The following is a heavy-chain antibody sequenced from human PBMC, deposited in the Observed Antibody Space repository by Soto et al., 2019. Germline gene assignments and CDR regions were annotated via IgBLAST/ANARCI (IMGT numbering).Heavy chain of an antibody. J-gene: IGHJ2*01. CDR2: IYYSGST. CDR3: ARETYYDFWSGFGWHFDL. CDR1: GGSISSYY. V-gene: IGHV4-59*01. D-gene: IGHD3-3*01. Sequence: QVQLQESGPGLVKPSETLSLTCTVSGGSISSYYWSWIRQPPGKGLEWIGYIYYSGSTNYNPSLKSRVTISVHTSNNQFSLKLSSVTAADTAVYYSARETYYDFWSGFGWHFDLWGRGTLVTVSS.